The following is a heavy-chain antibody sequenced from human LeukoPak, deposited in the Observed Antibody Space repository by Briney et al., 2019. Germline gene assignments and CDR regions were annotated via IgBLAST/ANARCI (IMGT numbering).Heavy chain of an antibody. Sequence: GGSLRLSCAASGFTFNTYTLNWVRQAPGKGLEWVSSISSSSSYIYYSDSVKGRFTISRDNAKNSLYLQMNSLRAEDTAVYYCARGLKGYGSGSYYIGHSLDYWGQGALVTVSS. CDR2: ISSSSSYI. V-gene: IGHV3-21*01. CDR3: ARGLKGYGSGSYYIGHSLDY. J-gene: IGHJ4*02. D-gene: IGHD3-10*01. CDR1: GFTFNTYT.